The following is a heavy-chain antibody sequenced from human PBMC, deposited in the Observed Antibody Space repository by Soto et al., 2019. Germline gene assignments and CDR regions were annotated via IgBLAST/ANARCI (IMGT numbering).Heavy chain of an antibody. J-gene: IGHJ4*02. V-gene: IGHV3-30*18. CDR1: GITVSSYG. CDR3: AKEMLPQAVLDSSSPWGGY. Sequence: EGSIRLSCAASGITVSSYGLHWLRQPPGQGLEWVAVISYAGSHKFYADSVKGRFTLSRDVSKGTLYLQRNSLRAEDTAVYYCAKEMLPQAVLDSSSPWGGYWGPGTRVTVAS. CDR2: ISYAGSHK. D-gene: IGHD3-22*01.